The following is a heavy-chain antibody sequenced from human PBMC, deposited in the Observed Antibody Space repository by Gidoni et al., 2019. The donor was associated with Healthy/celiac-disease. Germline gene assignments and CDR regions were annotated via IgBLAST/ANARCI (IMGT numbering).Heavy chain of an antibody. CDR2: IKQDGSDK. V-gene: IGHV3-7*01. J-gene: IGHJ5*02. CDR1: ASSLSSYW. Sequence: EAQLVESGGDLVQPGGSLRLSCAASASSLSSYWMSWVRQAPGKGLGWVANIKQDGSDKHYVDSVKGRFTISRDNAKNSLYLQMNSLRVEDTAVYYCARDPNQLLSWFDPWGQGTLVTVSS. D-gene: IGHD2-2*01. CDR3: ARDPNQLLSWFDP.